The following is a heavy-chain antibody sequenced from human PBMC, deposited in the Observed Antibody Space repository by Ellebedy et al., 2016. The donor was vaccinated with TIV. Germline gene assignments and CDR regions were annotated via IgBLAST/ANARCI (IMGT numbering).Heavy chain of an antibody. V-gene: IGHV1-8*01. D-gene: IGHD2-2*01. J-gene: IGHJ5*02. CDR1: GYTFTNYD. CDR2: MNPNSGNT. CDR3: ARGQTKVVPTAWYNWFDP. Sequence: ASVKVSXXASGYTFTNYDVNWVRQATGQGLEWMGWMNPNSGNTGYAQKFQGRVTMTRNTSITTAYMELSSLRSEDTAVYYCARGQTKVVPTAWYNWFDPWGQGTLVTVSS.